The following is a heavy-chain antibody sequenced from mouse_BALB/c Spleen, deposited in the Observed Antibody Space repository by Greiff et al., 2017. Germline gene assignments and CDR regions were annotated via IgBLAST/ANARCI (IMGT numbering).Heavy chain of an antibody. CDR2: IYPGSGST. CDR3: ARAYYRYFDY. D-gene: IGHD2-10*01. Sequence: QVQLQQPGAELVKPGTSVKLSCKASGYNFTSYWINWVKLRPGQGLEWIGDIYPGSGSTNYNEKFKSKATLTVDTSSSTAYMQLSSLASEDSALYYCARAYYRYFDYWGQGTTLTVSS. V-gene: IGHV1-55*01. J-gene: IGHJ2*01. CDR1: GYNFTSYW.